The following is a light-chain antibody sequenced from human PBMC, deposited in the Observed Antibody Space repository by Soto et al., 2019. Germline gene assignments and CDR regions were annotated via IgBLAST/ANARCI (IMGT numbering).Light chain of an antibody. CDR3: QQYDTYPVT. CDR2: GAS. J-gene: IGKJ4*01. CDR1: QSINTS. Sequence: DIQMTQSPSTLSASVGDRVTVTCRASQSINTSLAWYQQKPGRAPNLLIYGASNLESGASSKFSGSGSGTEFTLTLSPXQPDDFATYYCQQYDTYPVTFGGGTKVDIK. V-gene: IGKV1-5*01.